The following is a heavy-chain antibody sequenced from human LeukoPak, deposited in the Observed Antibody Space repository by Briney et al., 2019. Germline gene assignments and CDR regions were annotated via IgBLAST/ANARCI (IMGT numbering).Heavy chain of an antibody. V-gene: IGHV3-21*06. CDR2: IDAGGSYI. Sequence: PGGSLRLSCVASGFTFSTDNMNWVRQAPGKGLDWVAFIDAGGSYIQYADSVKGRFIISRDNAQNSLFLEVNSLRVEDTAVYYCASDKGLAIRAYDIWGQGTMVTVSS. CDR3: ASDKGLAIRAYDI. J-gene: IGHJ3*02. D-gene: IGHD3-9*01. CDR1: GFTFSTDN.